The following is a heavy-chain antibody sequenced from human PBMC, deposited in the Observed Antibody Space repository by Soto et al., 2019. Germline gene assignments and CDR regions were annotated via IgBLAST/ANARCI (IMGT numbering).Heavy chain of an antibody. V-gene: IGHV3-15*01. Sequence: LRLSCAASGFTFSNAWMSWVRQAPGKGLEWVGRIKSKTDGGTTDYAAPVKGRFTISRDDSKNTLYLQMNSLKTEDTAVYYCTTTEPGGTMVRRPDLDGGYWGQGTLVTVSS. CDR1: GFTFSNAW. CDR2: IKSKTDGGTT. CDR3: TTTEPGGTMVRRPDLDGGY. J-gene: IGHJ4*02. D-gene: IGHD3-10*01.